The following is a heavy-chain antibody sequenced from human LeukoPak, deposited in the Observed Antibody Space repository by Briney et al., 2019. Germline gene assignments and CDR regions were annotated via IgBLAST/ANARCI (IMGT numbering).Heavy chain of an antibody. CDR1: GGSISSYY. CDR2: IYTSGST. V-gene: IGHV4-4*07. D-gene: IGHD2-15*01. J-gene: IGHJ6*03. Sequence: SETLSLTCTVSGGSISSYYWSWIRQPAGKGLEWIGRIYTSGSTNYNPSLKSRVTMSVDTSKNQFSLKLSPVTAADTAVYYCAREVGYCSGGSCYSSYYYMDVWGKGTTVTVSS. CDR3: AREVGYCSGGSCYSSYYYMDV.